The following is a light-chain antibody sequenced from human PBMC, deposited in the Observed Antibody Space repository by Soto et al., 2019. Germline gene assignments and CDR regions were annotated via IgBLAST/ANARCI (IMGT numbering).Light chain of an antibody. CDR1: SSDVGSYNL. V-gene: IGLV2-23*02. J-gene: IGLJ3*02. Sequence: QSVLTQPASVSGSPGQSITISCTGTSSDVGSYNLVSWYQQHPDKAPKLIIYEVSKWPSGVSSRFSASKSGNTAFLTISGLQSEDEADYYCCSYAGSSTWVFGGGTKLTVL. CDR3: CSYAGSSTWV. CDR2: EVS.